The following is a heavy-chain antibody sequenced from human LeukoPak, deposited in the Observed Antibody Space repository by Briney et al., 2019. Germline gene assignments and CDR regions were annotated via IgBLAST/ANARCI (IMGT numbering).Heavy chain of an antibody. CDR3: GKTTVGYSSGQKPAWPVDY. D-gene: IGHD5-18*01. V-gene: IGHV3-23*01. J-gene: IGHJ4*02. Sequence: EGSLRLSCEASGFTFGSHAMYWVRQAPGKGLEWVAGIFGSGGSPHYADPVKGRFTISRDNPRNTVYLQINSLRAEDTAVYYCGKTTVGYSSGQKPAWPVDYWGQGTLVTVSS. CDR2: IFGSGGSP. CDR1: GFTFGSHA.